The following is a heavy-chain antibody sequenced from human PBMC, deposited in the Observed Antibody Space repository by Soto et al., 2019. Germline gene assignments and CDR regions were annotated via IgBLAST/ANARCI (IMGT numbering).Heavy chain of an antibody. CDR3: ARDPIYDGYCSGGSCYGLGDDY. V-gene: IGHV3-11*01. CDR2: ISSSGSTI. CDR1: GFTFSDYY. J-gene: IGHJ4*02. D-gene: IGHD2-15*01. Sequence: AGGSLRLSCAASGFTFSDYYMSWIRQAPGKGLEWVSYISSSGSTIYYADSVKGRFTISRDNAKNPLYLQMNSLRAEDTAVYYCARDPIYDGYCSGGSCYGLGDDYWGQGTLVTVSS.